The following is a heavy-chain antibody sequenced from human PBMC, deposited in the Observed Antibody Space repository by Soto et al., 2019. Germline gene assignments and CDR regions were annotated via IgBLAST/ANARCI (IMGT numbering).Heavy chain of an antibody. Sequence: GASVKVSCKASGGTFSSYAISWVRQAPGQGLEWMGGIIPIFGTANYAQKFQGRVTITADESTSTAYMELSSLRSEDTAVYYCARGLIVGATIPSGHDYWGQGTLVTVSS. CDR1: GGTFSSYA. J-gene: IGHJ4*02. CDR2: IIPIFGTA. V-gene: IGHV1-69*13. D-gene: IGHD1-26*01. CDR3: ARGLIVGATIPSGHDY.